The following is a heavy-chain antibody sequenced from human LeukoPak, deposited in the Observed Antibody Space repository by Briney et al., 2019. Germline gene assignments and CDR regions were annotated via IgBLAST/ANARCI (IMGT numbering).Heavy chain of an antibody. Sequence: GGSLRLSCAASGFTFSNAWMSWARQAPGKGLEWVGRIKSKTDGGTTDYAAPVKGRFTISRDNSKNTLYLHMNSLSVDDTTVHYCARGRKPSGYYYYMDSWGKGTTVT. V-gene: IGHV3-15*05. J-gene: IGHJ6*03. CDR2: IKSKTDGGTT. CDR3: ARGRKPSGYYYYMDS. CDR1: GFTFSNAW.